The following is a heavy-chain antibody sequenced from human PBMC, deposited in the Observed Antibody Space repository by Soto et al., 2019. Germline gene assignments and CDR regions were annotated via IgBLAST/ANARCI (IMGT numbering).Heavy chain of an antibody. CDR2: IYYSGST. CDR3: AAGITPYYYYYMDV. D-gene: IGHD3-10*01. J-gene: IGHJ6*03. CDR1: GGSISSGGYY. V-gene: IGHV4-31*03. Sequence: QVQLQESGPGLVKPSQTLYITYTVSGGSISSGGYYWSWIRQHPGKGLEWIGYIYYSGSTYYNPSLKSRVTISVDTSKNQFSLKLSSVTAADTAVYYFAAGITPYYYYYMDVWGKGTTVTVSS.